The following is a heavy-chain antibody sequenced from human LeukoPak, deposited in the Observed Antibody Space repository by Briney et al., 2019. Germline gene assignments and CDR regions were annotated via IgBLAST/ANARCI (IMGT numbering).Heavy chain of an antibody. Sequence: SETLSLTCTVSGGSISSSSYYWGWIRQPPGKGLEWIGSIYYSGSTYYNPSLKSRVTISVDTSKNQFSLKLSSVTAADTAVYYCAREGGEQLVTYFSYMDVWGQGTLVTVSS. V-gene: IGHV4-39*07. J-gene: IGHJ4*02. CDR2: IYYSGST. CDR3: AREGGEQLVTYFSYMDV. CDR1: GGSISSSSYY. D-gene: IGHD6-6*01.